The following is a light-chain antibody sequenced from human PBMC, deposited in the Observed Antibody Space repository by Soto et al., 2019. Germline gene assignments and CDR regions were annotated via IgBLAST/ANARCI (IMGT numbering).Light chain of an antibody. V-gene: IGKV3-20*01. CDR3: QHYVTSLTT. CDR2: GAS. Sequence: EIMLTQSQGTLSLSPGERATLSCRASQSVSNNYLAWYQQKPGQAPRLLIYGASNRATGIPDRFSGSGSGTDFTLTISRLEPEDFAVYYCQHYVTSLTTFGQGTKVDI. J-gene: IGKJ1*01. CDR1: QSVSNNY.